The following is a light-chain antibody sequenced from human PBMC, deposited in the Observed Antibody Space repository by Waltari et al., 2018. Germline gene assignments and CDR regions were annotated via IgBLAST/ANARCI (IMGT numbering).Light chain of an antibody. CDR1: QSVSSSD. Sequence: ENVLTQSPGTLSLSPGDRATLSCRASQSVSSSDLAWYQQKPGQPPRLLIYGTSNRATGIPDRFSGSGSGTDFTLTISRLEPEDFAMYYCQQYGSSPYTFGQGTKLEI. V-gene: IGKV3-20*01. CDR2: GTS. CDR3: QQYGSSPYT. J-gene: IGKJ2*01.